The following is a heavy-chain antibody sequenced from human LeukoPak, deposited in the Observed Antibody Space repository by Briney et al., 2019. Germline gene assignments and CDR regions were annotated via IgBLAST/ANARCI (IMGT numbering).Heavy chain of an antibody. J-gene: IGHJ6*02. CDR3: ARGGGTTAYYYYGMDV. CDR2: IYTSGST. V-gene: IGHV4-4*07. CDR1: GGSISSYY. D-gene: IGHD1-1*01. Sequence: SETLSLTCTVSGGSISSYYWSWIRQPAGKGLEWIGRIYTSGSTNYNPSLKSRVTISVDTSKNQFSLKLSSVTAADTAVYYCARGGGTTAYYYYGMDVWGQGTTVTVSS.